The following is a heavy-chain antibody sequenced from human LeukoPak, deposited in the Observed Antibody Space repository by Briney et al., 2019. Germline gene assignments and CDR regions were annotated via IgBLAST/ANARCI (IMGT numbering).Heavy chain of an antibody. CDR3: ARVHRGEYISSRVSYYWDS. CDR1: GFTFSSYA. CDR2: ISSNGGST. Sequence: QPGGSLRLSCAASGFTFSSYAMRWVRQAPGKGLEYVSVISSNGGSTYYANSVKGRFTSSRDNSKNTLCLQMGSLRAEDMAEYYCARVHRGEYISSRVSYYWDSWGQGTLVTVPS. V-gene: IGHV3-64*01. J-gene: IGHJ4*02. D-gene: IGHD6-6*01.